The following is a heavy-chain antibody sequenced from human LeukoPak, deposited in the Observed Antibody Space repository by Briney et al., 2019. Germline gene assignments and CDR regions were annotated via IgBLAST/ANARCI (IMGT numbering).Heavy chain of an antibody. CDR1: GGSFSGYY. Sequence: PSETLSLTCAVYGGSFSGYYWSWIRQPPGKGLEWIGEINHSGSTKYNLSLKSRVTISVDTSKIQFSLKLSSVTAADTAVYYCARGISDCSGGSCYSPYAFDIWGQGTMVTVSS. J-gene: IGHJ3*02. D-gene: IGHD2-15*01. V-gene: IGHV4-34*01. CDR3: ARGISDCSGGSCYSPYAFDI. CDR2: INHSGST.